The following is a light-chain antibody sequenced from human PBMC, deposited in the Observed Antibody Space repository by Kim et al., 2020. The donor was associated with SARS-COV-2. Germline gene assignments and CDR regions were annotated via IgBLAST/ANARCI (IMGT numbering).Light chain of an antibody. Sequence: SASVGDRVNITCRASQSMSSYLKWYQQKPGKAPKLLIYAASSLQSGVPSRFSGSGSGTDFTLTISSLQPEDFATYYCQQSYSTPRTFGQGTKLEI. CDR2: AAS. CDR1: QSMSSY. J-gene: IGKJ2*01. CDR3: QQSYSTPRT. V-gene: IGKV1-39*01.